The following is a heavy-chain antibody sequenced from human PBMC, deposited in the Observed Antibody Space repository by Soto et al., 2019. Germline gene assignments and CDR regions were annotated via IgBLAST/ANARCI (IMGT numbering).Heavy chain of an antibody. CDR3: ARRTWLLLRAFEI. V-gene: IGHV3-7*03. J-gene: IGHJ3*02. Sequence: GGSLRFSCAASGFTFSSYWMSWVRQAPGKGLEWVANIKQDGSEKYYVDSVKGRFTISRDNAKKSLYLQMNSLRAEDTAVYYCARRTWLLLRAFEIWGQGTMVTVSS. CDR2: IKQDGSEK. D-gene: IGHD3-22*01. CDR1: GFTFSSYW.